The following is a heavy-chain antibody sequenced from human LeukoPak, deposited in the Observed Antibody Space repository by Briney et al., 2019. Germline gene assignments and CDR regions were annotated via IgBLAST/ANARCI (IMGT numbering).Heavy chain of an antibody. CDR3: ARRFSYYDSSGSRGAAFDI. Sequence: PSETLSLTSTVSGGSISSSSYYWGWIRQPPGKGLEWIGSIYYSGSTYYNPSLKSRVTISVDTSKNQFSLKLSSVTAADTAVYYCARRFSYYDSSGSRGAAFDIWGQGTMVTVSS. J-gene: IGHJ3*02. V-gene: IGHV4-39*01. D-gene: IGHD3-22*01. CDR1: GGSISSSSYY. CDR2: IYYSGST.